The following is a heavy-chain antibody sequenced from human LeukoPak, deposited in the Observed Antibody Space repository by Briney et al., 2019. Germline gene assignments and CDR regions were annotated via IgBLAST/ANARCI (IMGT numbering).Heavy chain of an antibody. V-gene: IGHV3-23*01. J-gene: IGHJ1*01. CDR1: GSTFSSYA. CDR3: AKKVVVGATSPYSDFQD. CDR2: ISGSGVTT. Sequence: PGGSLRLSCVASGSTFSSYAMAWVRQAPGKGLEWVSAISGSGVTTHNAGSVKGRFSISRDNSKNTLYLQMNSLRAEDTALYYCAKKVVVGATSPYSDFQDWGQGTLVTVSS. D-gene: IGHD1-26*01.